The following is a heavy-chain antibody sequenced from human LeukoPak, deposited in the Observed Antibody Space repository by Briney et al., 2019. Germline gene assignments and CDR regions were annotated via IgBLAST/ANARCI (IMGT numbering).Heavy chain of an antibody. Sequence: SETLSLTCAVYGGSFSGYYWSWIRQPPGKGLEWIGEINHSGSTNYNPSLKSRVTISVDTSKNQFSLKLSSVTAADTAVYYCARGPGELQADYWGQGTLVTVSS. J-gene: IGHJ4*02. CDR2: INHSGST. CDR3: ARGPGELQADY. D-gene: IGHD1-26*01. V-gene: IGHV4-34*01. CDR1: GGSFSGYY.